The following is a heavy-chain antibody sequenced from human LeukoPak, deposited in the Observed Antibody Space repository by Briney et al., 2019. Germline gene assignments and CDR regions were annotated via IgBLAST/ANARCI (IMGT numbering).Heavy chain of an antibody. CDR1: GYTFTSYY. CDR3: ARDRTRQLVRWGSSLDY. CDR2: INPSGGST. J-gene: IGHJ4*02. Sequence: ASVKVSCKASGYTFTSYYMHWVRQAPGQGLEWMGIINPSGGSTSYAQKFQGRVTMTRDTSTSTVYMELSSLRSEDTAVYYCARDRTRQLVRWGSSLDYWGQGTLVTVSS. D-gene: IGHD6-13*01. V-gene: IGHV1-46*01.